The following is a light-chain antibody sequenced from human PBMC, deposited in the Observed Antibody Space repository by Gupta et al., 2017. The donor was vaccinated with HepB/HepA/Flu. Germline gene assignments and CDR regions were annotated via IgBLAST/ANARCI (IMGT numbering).Light chain of an antibody. CDR3: QQSYSTPRT. CDR2: WAS. Sequence: IVMTQSPDSLTVSLGERATINCKSSQNLLYSSNSKNYLSWYQQKAGQPPKLLIYWASTRESGVPDRFSGSGPGTDFTLTISSLQAEDVAVYYCQQSYSTPRTFGQGTKVEIK. CDR1: QNLLYSSNSKNY. J-gene: IGKJ1*01. V-gene: IGKV4-1*01.